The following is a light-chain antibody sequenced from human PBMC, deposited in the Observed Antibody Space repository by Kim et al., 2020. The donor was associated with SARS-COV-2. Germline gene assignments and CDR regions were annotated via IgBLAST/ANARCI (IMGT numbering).Light chain of an antibody. CDR3: QQYNNWPYT. J-gene: IGKJ2*01. V-gene: IGKV3-15*01. Sequence: SVSPGERATRSCRASQSVSRNLAWYQQNPGQAPRLLISGASTWATGIPARFSGSGSGTEFTLTISSLQSEDFAVYYCQQYNNWPYTFGQGTKLEI. CDR1: QSVSRN. CDR2: GAS.